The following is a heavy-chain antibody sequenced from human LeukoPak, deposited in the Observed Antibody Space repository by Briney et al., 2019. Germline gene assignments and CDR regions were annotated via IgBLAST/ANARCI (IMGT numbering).Heavy chain of an antibody. CDR2: ISYDGSNK. D-gene: IGHD4-23*01. CDR3: ARDPPNSYYFDY. CDR1: GFTFSSYG. Sequence: GGSLRLSCAASGFTFSSYGMHWVRQAPGKGLEWVAVISYDGSNKYYADSVKGRFTISRDNSKNTLYLQMNSLRAEDTAVYYCARDPPNSYYFDYWGQGTLVTVSS. J-gene: IGHJ4*02. V-gene: IGHV3-30-3*01.